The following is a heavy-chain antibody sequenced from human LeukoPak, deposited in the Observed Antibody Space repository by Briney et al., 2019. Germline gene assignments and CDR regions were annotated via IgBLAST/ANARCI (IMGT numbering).Heavy chain of an antibody. J-gene: IGHJ5*02. CDR2: ISSSSSYI. D-gene: IGHD6-6*01. CDR3: ARDFSSSTGFDP. Sequence: GGSLRLSCAASGFTFSSYSMNWVRQAPGKGLEWVSSISSSSSYIYYADSVKGRFTISRDNAKNSLYLQMNSLRAEDTAVYYCARDFSSSTGFDPWGQGTLVTASS. CDR1: GFTFSSYS. V-gene: IGHV3-21*01.